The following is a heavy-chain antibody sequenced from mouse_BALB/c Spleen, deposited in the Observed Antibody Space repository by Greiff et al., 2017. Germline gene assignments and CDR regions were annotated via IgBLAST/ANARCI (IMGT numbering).Heavy chain of an antibody. CDR2: IYPGDGST. V-gene: IGHV1S56*01. CDR3: ARGVTTVVATSYFDY. J-gene: IGHJ2*01. D-gene: IGHD1-1*01. CDR1: GYTFTSYD. Sequence: VQLQQSGPELVKPGASVKISCKASGYTFTSYDINWVKQRPGQGLEWIGWIYPGDGSTKYNEKFKGKATLTADKSSSTAYMQLSSLTSENSAVYFCARGVTTVVATSYFDYWGQGTTLTVSS.